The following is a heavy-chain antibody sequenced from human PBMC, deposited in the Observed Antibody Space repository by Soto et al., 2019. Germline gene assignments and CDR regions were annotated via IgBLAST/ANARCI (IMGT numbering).Heavy chain of an antibody. CDR1: GFTFSSYA. CDR2: ISGSGGST. Sequence: EVQLLESGGGLVQPGGSLRLSCAASGFTFSSYAMSWVRQAPGKGLEWVSAISGSGGSTYYADSVKGRFTISRDNSKNTLYLQMNSLRAEDTAVYYCANDFSGGGYSGYARPFDIWGQGTMVTVSS. V-gene: IGHV3-23*01. CDR3: ANDFSGGGYSGYARPFDI. J-gene: IGHJ3*02. D-gene: IGHD5-12*01.